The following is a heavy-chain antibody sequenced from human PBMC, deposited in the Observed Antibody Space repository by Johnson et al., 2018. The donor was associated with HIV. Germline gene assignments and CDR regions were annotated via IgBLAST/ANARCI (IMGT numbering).Heavy chain of an antibody. D-gene: IGHD5-18*01. CDR2: ISYDGSQN. J-gene: IGHJ3*02. CDR3: AKDTAMVRSSAAFDI. CDR1: GFTFSTYA. Sequence: QVQLVESGGGVVQPGRSLRLSCAASGFTFSTYAMHWVRQVPGKGLEWVAVISYDGSQNLYVDSVKGRFTISRDNSENTLYLQMNSLRPEDTAVYYCAKDTAMVRSSAAFDIWGKGTMVTVSS. V-gene: IGHV3-30*18.